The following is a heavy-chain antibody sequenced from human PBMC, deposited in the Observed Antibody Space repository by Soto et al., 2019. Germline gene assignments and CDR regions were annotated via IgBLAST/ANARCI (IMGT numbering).Heavy chain of an antibody. CDR3: ARSQGSSTSLEIYYYYYYGMDV. D-gene: IGHD2-2*01. V-gene: IGHV1-69*13. CDR1: GYTFTSYG. J-gene: IGHJ6*02. CDR2: IIPNTGTA. Sequence: SVKVSCKASGYTFTSYGISWVRQAPGQGLEWMGGIIPNTGTANYAQKFQGRVTITADESTSTAYMELSSLRSEDTAVYYCARSQGSSTSLEIYYYYYYGMDVWGQGTTVTVSS.